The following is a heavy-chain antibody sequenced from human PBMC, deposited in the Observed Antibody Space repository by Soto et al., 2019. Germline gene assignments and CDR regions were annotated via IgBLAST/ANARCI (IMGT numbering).Heavy chain of an antibody. Sequence: QVQLQESGPGLVKPSGTLSLTCAVSSGSISSSNWWSWVRQPPGKGLEWIGEIYHSGSTNYNPSLKSRVTISVDKSKNQFSLKLSSVTAADTAVYYCAATTVTIDYYYYYMDVWGKGTTVTVSS. D-gene: IGHD4-17*01. CDR1: SGSISSSNW. J-gene: IGHJ6*03. CDR3: AATTVTIDYYYYYMDV. V-gene: IGHV4-4*02. CDR2: IYHSGST.